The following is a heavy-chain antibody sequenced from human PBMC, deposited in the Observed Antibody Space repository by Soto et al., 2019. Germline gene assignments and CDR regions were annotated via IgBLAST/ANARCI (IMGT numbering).Heavy chain of an antibody. J-gene: IGHJ4*02. V-gene: IGHV4-31*03. Sequence: SETLSLTCTVSGGSISSGGYYWSWIRQHPGKCLEWIGYIYYSGSTYYNPSLKSRVTISVDTSKNQFSLKLSSVTAADTAVYYCARGKDIVVVVAAVRPEYYFDYWGQGTLVT. D-gene: IGHD2-15*01. CDR2: IYYSGST. CDR3: ARGKDIVVVVAAVRPEYYFDY. CDR1: GGSISSGGYY.